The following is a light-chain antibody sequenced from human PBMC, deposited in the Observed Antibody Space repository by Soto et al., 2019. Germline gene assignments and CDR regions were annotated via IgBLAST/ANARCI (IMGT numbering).Light chain of an antibody. CDR2: GAS. Sequence: ENGLKQAPGTLSLSPGERATLSCRASQSVSSNYLAWYQQKPGQAPRLLIYGASSRATGIPDRFSGSGSGTDFTLTIRRLEPEDFAVYYCQQYGSSPRTFGQGTKVDIK. CDR1: QSVSSNY. V-gene: IGKV3-20*01. J-gene: IGKJ1*01. CDR3: QQYGSSPRT.